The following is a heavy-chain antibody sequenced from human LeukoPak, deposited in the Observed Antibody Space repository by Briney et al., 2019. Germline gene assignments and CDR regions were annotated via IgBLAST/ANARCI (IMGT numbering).Heavy chain of an antibody. V-gene: IGHV4-34*01. CDR3: ARGPGRPSDFWSGSLSIYYYYYYMDV. D-gene: IGHD3-3*01. CDR2: INHSGST. J-gene: IGHJ6*03. Sequence: SETLSLTCAVYGGSFSGYYGSWIRQPPGKGLEWIGEINHSGSTNYNPSLKSRVTISVDTSKNQFSLKLSSVTAADTAVYYCARGPGRPSDFWSGSLSIYYYYYYMDVWGKGTTVTVSS. CDR1: GGSFSGYY.